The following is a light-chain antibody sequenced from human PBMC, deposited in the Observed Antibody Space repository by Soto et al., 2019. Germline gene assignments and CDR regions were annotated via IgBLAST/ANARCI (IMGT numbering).Light chain of an antibody. J-gene: IGLJ3*02. V-gene: IGLV1-44*01. Sequence: QSVLTQPPSASGTPGQRVTISCSGSSSNIGSNTVNWYQQLPGTAPKLLIYSNNQLPSGVPDRFSGSKSGTSASLAISGLQSEDEADYYCAALDDSLNGWVFGGGTKLTVL. CDR2: SNN. CDR1: SSNIGSNT. CDR3: AALDDSLNGWV.